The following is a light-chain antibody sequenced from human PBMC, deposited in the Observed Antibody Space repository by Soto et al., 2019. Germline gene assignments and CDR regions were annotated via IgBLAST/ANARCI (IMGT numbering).Light chain of an antibody. Sequence: VVTLSKRTLSFSHGESAPLSCSSSQTVRNNYLAWYQQKPGQAPRLLIYDASTRATGIPARFSGSGSGTEFNLTISSLQSEDFAIYYCRHYNNCPPETFGQGTKVAIK. CDR1: QTVRNN. J-gene: IGKJ1*01. CDR2: DAS. CDR3: RHYNNCPPET. V-gene: IGKV3-15*01.